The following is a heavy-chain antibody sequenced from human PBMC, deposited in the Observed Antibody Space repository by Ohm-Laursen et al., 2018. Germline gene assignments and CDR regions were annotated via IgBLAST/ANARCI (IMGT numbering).Heavy chain of an antibody. CDR1: GGSISSSSYY. Sequence: GTLSLTCTVSGGSISSSSYYWAWIRQPPGKGLEWIAYIYFSGSTYYNPSLRSRVTISVDTSKNQFSLKLSSVTAADTAVYYCATIGRFDWYFDLWGRGTLATVSS. V-gene: IGHV4-39*01. J-gene: IGHJ2*01. D-gene: IGHD3-10*01. CDR3: ATIGRFDWYFDL. CDR2: IYFSGST.